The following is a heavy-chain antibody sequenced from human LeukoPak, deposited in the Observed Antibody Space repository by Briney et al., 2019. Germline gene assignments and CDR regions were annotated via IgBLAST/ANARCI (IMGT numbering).Heavy chain of an antibody. CDR2: ISANGGRT. J-gene: IGHJ3*01. CDR1: GFIFSNYA. Sequence: PGGSLRLSCAASGFIFSNYAMSWVRQAPGKGLEWVSGISANGGRTYYADSVKGRFTISRDKSKNTLYLQMNSLRVEDTALYYCGKDPNGDYVGGSDFWGQGTMVTVSS. CDR3: GKDPNGDYVGGSDF. D-gene: IGHD3-16*01. V-gene: IGHV3-23*01.